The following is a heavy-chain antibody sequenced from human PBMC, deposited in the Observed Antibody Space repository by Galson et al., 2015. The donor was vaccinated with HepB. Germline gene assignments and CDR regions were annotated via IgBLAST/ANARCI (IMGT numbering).Heavy chain of an antibody. CDR1: GGSVSSGSYY. J-gene: IGHJ4*02. Sequence: SETLSLTCTVSGGSVSSGSYYWSWIRQPPGKGLEWIGYIYYSGSTNYNPSLKSRVTISVDTSKNQFSLKLSSVTAADTAVYYCARAKRPENFDYWGQGTLVTVSS. CDR3: ARAKRPENFDY. V-gene: IGHV4-61*01. CDR2: IYYSGST. D-gene: IGHD1-14*01.